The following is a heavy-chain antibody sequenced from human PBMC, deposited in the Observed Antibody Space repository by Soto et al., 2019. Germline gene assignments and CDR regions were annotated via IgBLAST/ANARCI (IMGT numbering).Heavy chain of an antibody. V-gene: IGHV3-23*01. CDR1: GFTFSSYA. Sequence: GGSLRLSCAASGFTFSSYAMSWVRQAPGKGLEWVSAISGSGGSTYYADSVKGRFTISRDNSKNTLYLQMNSLRAEDTAVYYCAKVDSLYDYIWGSYRYTSPYYFDYWGQGTLVTVSS. J-gene: IGHJ4*02. CDR3: AKVDSLYDYIWGSYRYTSPYYFDY. D-gene: IGHD3-16*02. CDR2: ISGSGGST.